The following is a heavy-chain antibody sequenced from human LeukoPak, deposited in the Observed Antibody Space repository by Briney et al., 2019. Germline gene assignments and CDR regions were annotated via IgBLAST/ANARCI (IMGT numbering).Heavy chain of an antibody. CDR2: INWNGDST. V-gene: IGHV3-20*04. Sequence: GGSLRLSCAASGFTFDDYGMSWVRQAPGKGLEWVSGINWNGDSTGYADSVKGRFTISRDNAKNSLYLQMKSLRAEDTAFYYCVRAAGGSENGDYDYWGQGTLVTVSS. J-gene: IGHJ4*02. D-gene: IGHD5-12*01. CDR3: VRAAGGSENGDYDY. CDR1: GFTFDDYG.